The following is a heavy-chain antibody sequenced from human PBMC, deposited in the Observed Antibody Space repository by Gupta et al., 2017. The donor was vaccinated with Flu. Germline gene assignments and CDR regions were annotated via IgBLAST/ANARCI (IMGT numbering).Heavy chain of an antibody. CDR3: IKDASQYQLLSLGWFGP. CDR2: ISWNSRSI. J-gene: IGHJ5*02. Sequence: EVQLVESGGGLVQPGRSLRLSCAASGFTFDDFAMHWVRQAPGKGLEWVSSISWNSRSIAYADSVKGRFTISRDNAKNSLFLQMNSLRADDTAFYYCIKDASQYQLLSLGWFGPWGQGTLVTVSS. CDR1: GFTFDDFA. V-gene: IGHV3-9*01. D-gene: IGHD2-2*01.